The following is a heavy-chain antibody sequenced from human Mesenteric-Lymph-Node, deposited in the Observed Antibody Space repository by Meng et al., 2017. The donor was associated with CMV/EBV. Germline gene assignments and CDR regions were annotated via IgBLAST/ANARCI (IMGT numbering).Heavy chain of an antibody. CDR2: IFPNSGAT. J-gene: IGHJ4*02. D-gene: IGHD3-22*01. V-gene: IGHV1-2*02. CDR1: GYSFTGYY. CDR3: ARGKFYHDSSGYFEQ. Sequence: ASVKVSCKASGYSFTGYYMHWVRQAPGQGLEWLGWIFPNSGATDYAPEFQGRASMTRDTSISTAYMELSGLRSDDTAVYYCARGKFYHDSSGYFEQWGQGTLVTVSS.